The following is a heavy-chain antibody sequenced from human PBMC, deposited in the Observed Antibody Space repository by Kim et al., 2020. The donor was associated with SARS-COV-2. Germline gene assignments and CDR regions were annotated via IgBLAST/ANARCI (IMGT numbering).Heavy chain of an antibody. Sequence: SETLSLTCTVSGGSISSSSYYWGWIRQPPGKGLEWIGSIYYSGSTYYNPSLKSRVTISVDTSKNQFSLKLSSVTAADTAVYYCAAPASSSHYTDNWFDPWGQGTLVTVSS. D-gene: IGHD6-6*01. CDR3: AAPASSSHYTDNWFDP. CDR1: GGSISSSSYY. J-gene: IGHJ5*02. CDR2: IYYSGST. V-gene: IGHV4-39*01.